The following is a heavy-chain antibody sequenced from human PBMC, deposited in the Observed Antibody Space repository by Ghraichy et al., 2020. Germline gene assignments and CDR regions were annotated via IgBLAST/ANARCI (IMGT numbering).Heavy chain of an antibody. CDR2: INHSRST. CDR3: ASSRIAVAGTQGFDY. D-gene: IGHD6-19*01. J-gene: IGHJ4*02. Sequence: SETPSLTCAVYGGSFSGYYWSWIRQPPGKGLEWIGEINHSRSTNYNPSLKSRVTISVDTSKNQFSLKLSSVTAADTAVYYCASSRIAVAGTQGFDYWGQGTLVTVFS. V-gene: IGHV4-34*01. CDR1: GGSFSGYY.